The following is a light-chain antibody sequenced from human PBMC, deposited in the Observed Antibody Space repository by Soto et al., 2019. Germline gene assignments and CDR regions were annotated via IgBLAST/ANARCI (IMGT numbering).Light chain of an antibody. V-gene: IGKV1-6*01. CDR1: QGIRDD. CDR3: LQDYDYPYT. CDR2: AAS. Sequence: AIQMTQSPSSLSASVGDRVTITCRASQGIRDDLGWYQQKPGKAPNLLIHAASSSQSGVPSRFSGSGSGTDFTLTFSSLQPEDVATYYCLQDYDYPYTFGQGTKLEI. J-gene: IGKJ2*01.